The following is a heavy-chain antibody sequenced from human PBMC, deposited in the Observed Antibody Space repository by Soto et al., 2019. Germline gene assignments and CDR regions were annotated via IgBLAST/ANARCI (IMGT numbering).Heavy chain of an antibody. J-gene: IGHJ6*02. Sequence: SETLSLTCTVSGGSISSYYWSWIRQPPGKGLEWIGYIYYSGSTNYNPSLKSRVTISVDTSKNQFSLKLSSVTAADTAVYYCARVNYDFWSGPAPYYDYYGMDVWGQGTTVTVSS. V-gene: IGHV4-59*01. CDR1: GGSISSYY. CDR2: IYYSGST. CDR3: ARVNYDFWSGPAPYYDYYGMDV. D-gene: IGHD3-3*01.